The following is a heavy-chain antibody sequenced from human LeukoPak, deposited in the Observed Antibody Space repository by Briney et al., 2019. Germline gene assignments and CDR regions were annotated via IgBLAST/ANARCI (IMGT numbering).Heavy chain of an antibody. J-gene: IGHJ6*03. CDR2: ISSSSSYI. V-gene: IGHV3-21*01. D-gene: IGHD6-6*01. Sequence: GGSLRLSCAASGFTFSSYSMNWVRQAPGKGLEWVSSISSSSSYIYYADSVKGRFTISRDNAKNSLYLQMNSLRAEDTAVHYCAREGPSSSSHYYYYMDVWGKGTTVTVSS. CDR3: AREGPSSSSHYYYYMDV. CDR1: GFTFSSYS.